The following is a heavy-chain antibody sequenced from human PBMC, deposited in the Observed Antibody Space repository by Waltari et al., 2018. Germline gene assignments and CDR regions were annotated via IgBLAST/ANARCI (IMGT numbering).Heavy chain of an antibody. D-gene: IGHD3-9*01. Sequence: EVQLLESGGGLVQPGGSLRLSCAASGFTFSSYAMSWVRQAPGQGLEWVSVIYSGGSTYYADSVKGRFTISRDNSKNTLYLQMNSLRAEDTAVYYCAKGEHPGLRYFDWLDYYYMDVWGKGTTVTVSS. V-gene: IGHV3-23*03. J-gene: IGHJ6*03. CDR2: IYSGGST. CDR3: AKGEHPGLRYFDWLDYYYMDV. CDR1: GFTFSSYA.